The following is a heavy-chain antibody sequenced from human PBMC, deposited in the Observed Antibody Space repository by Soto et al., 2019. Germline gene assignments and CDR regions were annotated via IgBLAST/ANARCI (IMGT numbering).Heavy chain of an antibody. CDR1: GFTFSSYS. V-gene: IGHV3-21*01. Sequence: PGGSLRLSCAASGFTFSSYSMNWVRQAPGKGLEWVSSISSSSSYIYYADSVKGRFTISRDNAKNSLYLQTNSLRAEDTAVYYCARGTVIAAAGKYYFDYWGQGTLVTVSS. CDR3: ARGTVIAAAGKYYFDY. J-gene: IGHJ4*02. CDR2: ISSSSSYI. D-gene: IGHD6-13*01.